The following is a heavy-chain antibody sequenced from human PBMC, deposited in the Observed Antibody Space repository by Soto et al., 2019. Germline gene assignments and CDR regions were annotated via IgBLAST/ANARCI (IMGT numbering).Heavy chain of an antibody. CDR3: VREFSGGYFDY. V-gene: IGHV1-46*01. Sequence: QVQLVQSGAEVKKPGASVRVSCKASGYTFTNYYMHWVRQAPGQGLEWVGIINCGGGGTNYAQKFQGRVIMTMDTSTNPVYMDLSSLRSEDTAVYYFVREFSGGYFDYWGQGILVTVST. CDR1: GYTFTNYY. J-gene: IGHJ4*02. D-gene: IGHD3-10*01. CDR2: INCGGGGT.